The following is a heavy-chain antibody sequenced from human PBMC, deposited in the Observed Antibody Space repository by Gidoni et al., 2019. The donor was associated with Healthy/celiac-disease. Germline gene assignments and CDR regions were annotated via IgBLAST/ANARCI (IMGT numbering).Heavy chain of an antibody. CDR1: GGTFSRYA. D-gene: IGHD2-2*01. CDR2: IIPIFGTA. CDR3: ARAPAARVPRYGMDV. Sequence: QVQLVQSGAEVKKPGSSVKVSCKASGGTFSRYAISWLRQAPGQGLEWMGGIIPIFGTANYAQKFQGRVTITADKSTSTAYMELSSLRSEDTAVYYCARAPAARVPRYGMDVWGQGTTVTVSS. V-gene: IGHV1-69*06. J-gene: IGHJ6*02.